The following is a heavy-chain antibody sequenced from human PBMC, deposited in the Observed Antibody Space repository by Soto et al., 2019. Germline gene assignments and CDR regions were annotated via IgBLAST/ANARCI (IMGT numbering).Heavy chain of an antibody. CDR2: ISAYNGNT. CDR3: ARGALYYYYYYMDV. D-gene: IGHD3-3*02. CDR1: GYTFTSYG. J-gene: IGHJ6*03. V-gene: IGHV1-18*01. Sequence: ASVKVSCKASGYTFTSYGISWVRQAPGQGLEWMGWISAYNGNTNYAQELQGRVTMTTDTSTSTAYMELRSLRSDDTAVYYCARGALYYYYYYMDVWGKGTTVTVSS.